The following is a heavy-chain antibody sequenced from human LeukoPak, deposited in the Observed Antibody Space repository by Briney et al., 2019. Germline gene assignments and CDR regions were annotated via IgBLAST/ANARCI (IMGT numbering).Heavy chain of an antibody. J-gene: IGHJ5*02. D-gene: IGHD6-19*01. CDR1: GGSISSSSYY. Sequence: SETLSLTCTVSGGSISSSSYYWGWIRHPPGKGLEWFGSIYYSGSTYYNPSLKSRVTISVDTSKNQFSLQLSSVTAADTAVYYCARLRQAVEGYNWFDPWGQGTLVTVSS. CDR3: ARLRQAVEGYNWFDP. V-gene: IGHV4-39*01. CDR2: IYYSGST.